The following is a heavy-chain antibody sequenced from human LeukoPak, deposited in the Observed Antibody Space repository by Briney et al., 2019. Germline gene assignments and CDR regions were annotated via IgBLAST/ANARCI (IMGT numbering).Heavy chain of an antibody. CDR2: VNHSGST. V-gene: IGHV4-34*01. D-gene: IGHD2-8*01. CDR1: GFIVSSNY. J-gene: IGHJ3*02. Sequence: PGGSLRLSCAASGFIVSSNYMSWVRQHPGKGLEWIGEVNHSGSTNYNPSLKSRVTISVDTSKNQFSLKLSSVTAADTAVYYCARNPRRLMVYARNAFDIWGQGTMVTVSS. CDR3: ARNPRRLMVYARNAFDI.